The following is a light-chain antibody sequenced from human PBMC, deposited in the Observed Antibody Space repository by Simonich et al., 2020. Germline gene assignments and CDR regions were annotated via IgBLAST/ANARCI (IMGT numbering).Light chain of an antibody. Sequence: EIVLTQSPGTLSLSPGERATLSCRASQSVSSSYLAWYKQKPGLAPRLLIYDASSRATGIPNRFSGSGSGTDFTLTISRLEPEDFAVYYCQQYGSSPRTFGQGTKVEIK. CDR2: DAS. J-gene: IGKJ1*01. CDR3: QQYGSSPRT. CDR1: QSVSSSY. V-gene: IGKV3D-20*01.